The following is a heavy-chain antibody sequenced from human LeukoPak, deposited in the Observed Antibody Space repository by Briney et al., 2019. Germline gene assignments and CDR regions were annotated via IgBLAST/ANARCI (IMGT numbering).Heavy chain of an antibody. CDR3: TRGSIAYYYMDV. J-gene: IGHJ6*03. V-gene: IGHV4-59*01. Sequence: KPSETLSLTCTVPGGSLSSYYWSWIRQPPGKGLEWIGNIYYSGSTNYNPSLKSRITISVDTSKNQFSLKLSSVTAADTAVYYCTRGSIAYYYMDVWGKGTTVTISS. D-gene: IGHD3-22*01. CDR2: IYYSGST. CDR1: GGSLSSYY.